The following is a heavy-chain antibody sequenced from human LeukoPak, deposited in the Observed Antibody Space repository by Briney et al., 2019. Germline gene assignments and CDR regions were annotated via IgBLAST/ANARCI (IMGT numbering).Heavy chain of an antibody. Sequence: GGSLRLSCTASGFTFGDYAMSWFRQAPGKGLEWVGFIRSKAYGGTTEYAASVKGRFTISRDDSKSIAYLQMNSLKTEDTAVYYCTSSSEWLSLDYWGQGTLVTVSS. J-gene: IGHJ4*02. V-gene: IGHV3-49*03. CDR2: IRSKAYGGTT. D-gene: IGHD6-19*01. CDR3: TSSSEWLSLDY. CDR1: GFTFGDYA.